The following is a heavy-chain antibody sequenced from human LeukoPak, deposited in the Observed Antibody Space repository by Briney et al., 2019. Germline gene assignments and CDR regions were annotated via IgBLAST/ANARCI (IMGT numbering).Heavy chain of an antibody. CDR3: ARDPFSSSSRPLDY. D-gene: IGHD6-13*01. CDR1: GFTVSSNY. CDR2: LYSAGHT. Sequence: GGSLRLSCAASGFTVSSNYLSWVRQAPGKGLEWVSLLYSAGHTYYADSVKGRFTISRDISKNTLYLQMDSLRAEDTAVYYCARDPFSSSSRPLDYWGQGTLVTVSS. V-gene: IGHV3-66*01. J-gene: IGHJ4*02.